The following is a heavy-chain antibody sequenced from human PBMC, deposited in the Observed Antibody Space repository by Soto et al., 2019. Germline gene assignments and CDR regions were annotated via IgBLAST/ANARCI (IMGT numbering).Heavy chain of an antibody. CDR3: ARAVAGTSILDS. V-gene: IGHV1-69*08. Sequence: QVQLVQSGAEMKKPGSSVKISCQASGVTFSTSTISWVRQAPGRGLEWMGRTIPIIDRAIYAQNFQGRVTMTADKSTDTVYLEMFSLRSDDTAVYECARAVAGTSILDSWGQGTLVTVSS. CDR2: TIPIIDRA. D-gene: IGHD6-19*01. J-gene: IGHJ4*02. CDR1: GVTFSTST.